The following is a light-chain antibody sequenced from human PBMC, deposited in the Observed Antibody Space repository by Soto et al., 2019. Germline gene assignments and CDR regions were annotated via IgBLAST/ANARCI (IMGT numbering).Light chain of an antibody. V-gene: IGKV1-5*03. J-gene: IGKJ2*01. CDR1: QSISSW. CDR3: QQYNRYSRT. Sequence: DIQMTQSPSTLSASVGDRVTITCRASQSISSWLAWYQQKPGKAPKLLIYTASSLESGVPSRFSGSGSGTEFTLTISSLQPDDFAAYYFQQYNRYSRTFGQGTKLEIK. CDR2: TAS.